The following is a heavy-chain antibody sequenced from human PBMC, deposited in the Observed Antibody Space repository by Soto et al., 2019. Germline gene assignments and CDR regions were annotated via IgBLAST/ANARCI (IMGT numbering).Heavy chain of an antibody. J-gene: IGHJ5*01. CDR2: IIPIFGTA. Sequence: SVKVSCKASGGTFSSYAISWVRQAPGQGLEWMGGIIPIFGTANYAQKFQGRVTITADKSTSTAYMELSSLRSEDTAVYYCARVVWAMVRGVRKYNCFDSWGQGTLVTVSS. D-gene: IGHD3-10*01. CDR3: ARVVWAMVRGVRKYNCFDS. CDR1: GGTFSSYA. V-gene: IGHV1-69*06.